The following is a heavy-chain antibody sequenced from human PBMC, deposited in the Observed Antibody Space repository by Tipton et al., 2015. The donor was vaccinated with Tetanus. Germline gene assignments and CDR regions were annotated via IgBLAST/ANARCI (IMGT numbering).Heavy chain of an antibody. J-gene: IGHJ5*02. V-gene: IGHV4-61*01. Sequence: LRLSCTVSGGSISSSSYYWTWIRQPPGKGLEWIGYIYYNGKTKYNPSLKSRVSITIDTPKNQFSLTVNSVTAADTAVYYCARGGGTVGSIPLYSRLDPWGQGTLVTVSS. CDR3: ARGGGTVGSIPLYSRLDP. CDR1: GGSISSSSYY. CDR2: IYYNGKT. D-gene: IGHD1-26*01.